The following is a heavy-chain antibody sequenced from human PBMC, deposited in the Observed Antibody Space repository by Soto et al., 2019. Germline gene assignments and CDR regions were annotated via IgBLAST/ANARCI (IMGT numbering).Heavy chain of an antibody. CDR3: AKDRHSPRDYFHY. Sequence: PXGSLRLCFAASGFTFSSSAISWVRQAPGKGLEWVSAVSANGQGIYYADSVRGRFTISRDNSKNTVFLHMDSLSAEDTAVYYCAKDRHSPRDYFHYWGQGTLVTVSS. J-gene: IGHJ4*02. V-gene: IGHV3-23*01. CDR1: GFTFSSSA. CDR2: VSANGQGI.